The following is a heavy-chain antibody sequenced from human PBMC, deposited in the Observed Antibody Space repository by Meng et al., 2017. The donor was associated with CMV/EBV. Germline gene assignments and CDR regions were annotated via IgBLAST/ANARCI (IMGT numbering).Heavy chain of an antibody. Sequence: GGSLRLSCAASGFTFSSYTMHWVRQAPGKGLEWVAVISDDGSNKYYVDSVKGRFTISRDNSENTLYLQMNSLRAEDTAVYYCASTTYYDFWSGYSYPDYWGQGTLVTVSS. CDR2: ISDDGSNK. V-gene: IGHV3-30*04. D-gene: IGHD3-3*01. CDR3: ASTTYYDFWSGYSYPDY. J-gene: IGHJ4*02. CDR1: GFTFSSYT.